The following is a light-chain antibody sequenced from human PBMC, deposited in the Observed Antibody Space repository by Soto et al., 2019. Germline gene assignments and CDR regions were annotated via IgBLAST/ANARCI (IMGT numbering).Light chain of an antibody. CDR1: SSDVGGYNY. V-gene: IGLV2-14*01. Sequence: QSALTQPASVSGSPGQSITISCTGTSSDVGGYNYVSWYQQHPGKAPKLMVYEVSNRPSGVSNRFSGSKSGNTASLTISGLQAEDEADYYCSSYTSSSTFYVFGTG. CDR3: SSYTSSSTFYV. CDR2: EVS. J-gene: IGLJ1*01.